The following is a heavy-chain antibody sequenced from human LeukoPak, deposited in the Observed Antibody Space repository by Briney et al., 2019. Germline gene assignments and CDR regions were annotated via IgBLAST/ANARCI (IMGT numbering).Heavy chain of an antibody. CDR1: GFTFSSYG. J-gene: IGHJ5*02. D-gene: IGHD3-16*02. CDR3: ARTHQYRFDP. V-gene: IGHV3-30*02. CDR2: IRYDGSNK. Sequence: GGSLRLSCAASGFTFSSYGMHWVRQAPGKGLEWVAFIRYDGSNKYYADSVKGRFTISRDNSKNTLYLQMNSLRAEDTAVYYCARTHQYRFDPWGQGTLVTVSS.